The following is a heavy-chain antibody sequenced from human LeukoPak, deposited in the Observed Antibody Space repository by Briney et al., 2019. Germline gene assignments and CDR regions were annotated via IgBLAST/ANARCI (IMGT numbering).Heavy chain of an antibody. J-gene: IGHJ4*02. Sequence: ASVKVSCKASGYTFAGYYMHWVRQAPGQGLEWMGWINPNSGGTNYAQKFQGWVTMTRDTSISTAYMELSRLRSDDTAVYYCARVRGSTSGEFDYWGQGTLVTVSS. CDR3: ARVRGSTSGEFDY. V-gene: IGHV1-2*04. CDR1: GYTFAGYY. D-gene: IGHD2-2*01. CDR2: INPNSGGT.